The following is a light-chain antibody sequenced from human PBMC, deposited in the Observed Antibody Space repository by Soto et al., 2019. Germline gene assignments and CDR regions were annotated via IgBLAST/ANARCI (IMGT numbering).Light chain of an antibody. CDR1: QSVSSTY. Sequence: EIVLTQSPGTLSLSPGERVTLSCRASQSVSSTYLAWYQQKPGQAPRLLIYGASSRATGIPDRFSGSGSGTDFTLTISRLEPEDFAVYYCQQFGSSPLYTFGQGTTLAIK. CDR3: QQFGSSPLYT. V-gene: IGKV3-20*01. CDR2: GAS. J-gene: IGKJ2*01.